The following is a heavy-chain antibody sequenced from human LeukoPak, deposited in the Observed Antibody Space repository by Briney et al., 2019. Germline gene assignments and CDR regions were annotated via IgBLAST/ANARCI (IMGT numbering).Heavy chain of an antibody. Sequence: GGSLRLSCAASGIIFSNYWMHWVRQAPGKGLVWVSRINRDGSSTSYADSVKGRFTISRDNAKNSLYLQMNSLRAEDTAAYYCARGTFFASGSYLIDYWGQGTLVTVSS. CDR2: INRDGSST. V-gene: IGHV3-74*01. CDR3: ARGTFFASGSYLIDY. D-gene: IGHD3-10*01. CDR1: GIIFSNYW. J-gene: IGHJ4*02.